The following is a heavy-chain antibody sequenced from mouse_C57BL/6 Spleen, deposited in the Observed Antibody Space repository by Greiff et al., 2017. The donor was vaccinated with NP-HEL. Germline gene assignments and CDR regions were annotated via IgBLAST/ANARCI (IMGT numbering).Heavy chain of an antibody. CDR2: IDPETGGT. CDR3: TRWGYSNYVGFAY. Sequence: VQLQQSGAELVRPGASVTLSCKASGYTFTDYEMHWVKQTPVHGLEWIGAIDPETGGTAYNQKFKGKAILTADKSSSTAYMELRSLTSEDSAVYYCTRWGYSNYVGFAYWGQGTLVTVSA. D-gene: IGHD2-5*01. V-gene: IGHV1-15*01. J-gene: IGHJ3*01. CDR1: GYTFTDYE.